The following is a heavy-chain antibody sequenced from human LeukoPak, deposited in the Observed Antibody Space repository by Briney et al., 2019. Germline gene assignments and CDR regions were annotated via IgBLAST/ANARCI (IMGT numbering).Heavy chain of an antibody. Sequence: KPSETLSLTCAVYGGSFSGYYWRWIRQPAGKGLEWIGRIYTSGSTTYNPSLKSRVTMSVDTSKNQFSLKLSSVTAADTAVYYCAREPPRRNIVVVVAATVEAFDIWGQGTMVTVSS. CDR3: AREPPRRNIVVVVAATVEAFDI. CDR2: IYTSGST. V-gene: IGHV4-4*07. J-gene: IGHJ3*02. D-gene: IGHD2-15*01. CDR1: GGSFSGYY.